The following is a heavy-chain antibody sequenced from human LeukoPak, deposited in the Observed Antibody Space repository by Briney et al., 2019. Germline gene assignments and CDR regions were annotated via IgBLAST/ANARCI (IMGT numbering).Heavy chain of an antibody. D-gene: IGHD1-26*01. CDR1: GFTFSSYA. J-gene: IGHJ1*01. V-gene: IGHV3-23*01. Sequence: GGSLRLSCAASGFTFSSYAMSWVRQAPGKGLEWVSAISGSGVSTYYADSVKGRFTISRDNSKNTLYLQMNSLRAEDTGVYYCATSIVGFTYDEHFQHWGQGTLVTVSS. CDR2: ISGSGVST. CDR3: ATSIVGFTYDEHFQH.